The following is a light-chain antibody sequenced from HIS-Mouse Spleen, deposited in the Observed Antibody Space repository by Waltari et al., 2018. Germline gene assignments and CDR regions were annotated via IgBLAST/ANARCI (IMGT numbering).Light chain of an antibody. V-gene: IGLV2-14*03. CDR3: SSYTSSSTEV. CDR1: SSDVGGYNY. Sequence: QSALTQPASVSGSPGQSITISCTGTSSDVGGYNYVSWYQQNPGKAPKLMIYDVSNRPSGVSNLFSGSKSGNTASLTISGLQAEDEADYYCSSYTSSSTEVFGGGTKLTVL. J-gene: IGLJ2*01. CDR2: DVS.